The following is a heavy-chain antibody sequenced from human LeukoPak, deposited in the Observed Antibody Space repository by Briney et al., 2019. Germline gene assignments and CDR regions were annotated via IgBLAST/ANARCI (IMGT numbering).Heavy chain of an antibody. J-gene: IGHJ6*02. V-gene: IGHV3-74*01. D-gene: IGHD2-2*01. CDR3: APPLSVVVPGAQYGMEV. CDR2: INSDGRST. CDR1: GFTFSSFW. Sequence: GGALRLSCGASGFTFSSFWMHSVRQAPGKGLVWVSRINSDGRSTSYADSVKGRFTISRDNAQNMLYLQMNSLRAEDTAVYYCAPPLSVVVPGAQYGMEVWGQGTTVTVSS.